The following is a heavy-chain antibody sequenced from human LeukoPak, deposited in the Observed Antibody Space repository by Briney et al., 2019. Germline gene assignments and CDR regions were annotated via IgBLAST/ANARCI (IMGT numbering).Heavy chain of an antibody. CDR2: ISAYNGNT. CDR1: GYTFTSYG. CDR3: ARVCSSSTSCYGVDFDY. V-gene: IGHV1-18*04. J-gene: IGHJ4*02. D-gene: IGHD2-2*01. Sequence: ASVKVSCKAAGYTFTSYGISWVRQAPGQGLEWMGWISAYNGNTNYSQKLQVRGTITTDTSTRTDYMEMRSLRYDDTAVYYCARVCSSSTSCYGVDFDYWGEGTLVTVSS.